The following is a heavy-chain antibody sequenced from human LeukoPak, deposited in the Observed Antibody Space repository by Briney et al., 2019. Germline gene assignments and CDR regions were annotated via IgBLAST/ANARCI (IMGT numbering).Heavy chain of an antibody. D-gene: IGHD1-26*01. Sequence: GGSLRLSCAASGFTFSSYAMSWVRQARGKGLEWVSAISGSGGSTYYADSVKGRFTISRDNSKNTLYLQMNSLRAEDTAVYSCAKDMGGSYNGYYFDYWGQGTLVTVSS. J-gene: IGHJ4*02. CDR3: AKDMGGSYNGYYFDY. CDR1: GFTFSSYA. V-gene: IGHV3-23*01. CDR2: ISGSGGST.